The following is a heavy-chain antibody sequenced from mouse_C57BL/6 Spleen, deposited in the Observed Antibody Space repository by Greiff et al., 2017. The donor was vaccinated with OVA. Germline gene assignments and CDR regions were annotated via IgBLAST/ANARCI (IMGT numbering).Heavy chain of an antibody. V-gene: IGHV5-17*01. CDR1: GFTFSDYG. D-gene: IGHD1-1*01. J-gene: IGHJ1*03. CDR2: ISSGSSTI. Sequence: LLNPLFSLKLSCSSSGFTFSDYGMHWVRQAPEKGLECVAYISSGSSTIYYADTVKGRFTISRDNAKNTLFLQMTSLRSEDTAMYYCARAYGSSSWYFDVWGTGTTVTVSS. CDR3: ARAYGSSSWYFDV.